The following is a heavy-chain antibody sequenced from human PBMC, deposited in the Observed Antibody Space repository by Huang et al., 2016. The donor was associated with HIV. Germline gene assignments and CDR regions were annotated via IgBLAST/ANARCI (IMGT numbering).Heavy chain of an antibody. CDR2: INSDGSSS. J-gene: IGHJ4*02. CDR1: GFTFSSYW. CDR3: VRDPRIQSWLNYFDY. D-gene: IGHD3-22*01. V-gene: IGHV3-74*01. Sequence: EVQLVESGGGLVQPGGSLRLSCAASGFTFSSYWMHWVRQVPGKGLGWVSGINSDGSSSGYADSVKGRFTISRDNAKNTVNLQMNSLRVEDTGVYYCVRDPRIQSWLNYFDYWGQGTLVSVSS.